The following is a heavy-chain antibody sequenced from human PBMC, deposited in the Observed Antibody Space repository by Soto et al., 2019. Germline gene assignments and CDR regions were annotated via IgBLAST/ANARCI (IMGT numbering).Heavy chain of an antibody. D-gene: IGHD4-17*01. Sequence: SETLSLTCAVSGGSISSGGYSWSWIRQPPGKGLEWIGYIYHSGSTHYNPSLKSRVTISVDRSKNQFSLKLSSVTAADTAVYYCARVYGDCPHAQYYFDYWGQGTLVTVSS. CDR1: GGSISSGGYS. V-gene: IGHV4-30-2*01. CDR3: ARVYGDCPHAQYYFDY. CDR2: IYHSGST. J-gene: IGHJ4*02.